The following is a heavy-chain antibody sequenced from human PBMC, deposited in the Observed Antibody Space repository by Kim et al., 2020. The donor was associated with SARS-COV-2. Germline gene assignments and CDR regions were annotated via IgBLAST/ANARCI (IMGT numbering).Heavy chain of an antibody. CDR2: IIPIFGTA. CDR3: ATEVGAINGAYGWFDP. Sequence: SVKVSCKASGGTFSSYAISWVRQAPGQGLEWMGGIIPIFGTANYAQKFQGRVTITADESTSTAYMELSSLRSEDTAVYYCATEVGAINGAYGWFDPWGEGTLVAVSS. J-gene: IGHJ5*02. V-gene: IGHV1-69*13. CDR1: GGTFSSYA. D-gene: IGHD1-26*01.